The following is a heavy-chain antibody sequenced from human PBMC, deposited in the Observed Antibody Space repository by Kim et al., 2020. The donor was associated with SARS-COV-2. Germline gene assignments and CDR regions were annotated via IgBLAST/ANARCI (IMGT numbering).Heavy chain of an antibody. J-gene: IGHJ6*02. CDR1: GGTFSSYA. D-gene: IGHD3-10*01. CDR2: IIPIFGTA. V-gene: IGHV1-69*06. Sequence: SVKVSCKASGGTFSSYAISWVRQAPGQGLEWMGGIIPIFGTANYAQKFQGRVTITADKSTSTAYMELSSLRSEDTAVYYCAREIRGFGESYYYGMDVWGQGTTVTVSS. CDR3: AREIRGFGESYYYGMDV.